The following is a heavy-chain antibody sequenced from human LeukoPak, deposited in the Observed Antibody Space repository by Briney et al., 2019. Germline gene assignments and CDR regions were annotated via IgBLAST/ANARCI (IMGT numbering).Heavy chain of an antibody. CDR2: LSWTGATV. Sequence: GRSLRLSCAASGFTFDDYAMHWVRQAPGKGLEWVSGLSWTGATVGYADSVKGRFTISRDNTKNSLYLQMSSLKTEDTALYYCAKDIGIALRGATFENWGQGTLVTVSS. V-gene: IGHV3-9*01. CDR1: GFTFDDYA. J-gene: IGHJ4*02. D-gene: IGHD3-10*01. CDR3: AKDIGIALRGATFEN.